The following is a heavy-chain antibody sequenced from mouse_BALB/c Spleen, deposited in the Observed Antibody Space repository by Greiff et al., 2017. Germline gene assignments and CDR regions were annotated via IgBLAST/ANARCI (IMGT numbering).Heavy chain of an antibody. Sequence: VQLQQPGAELVMPGASVKMSCKASGYTFTDYWMHWVKQRPGQGLEWIGAIDTSDSYTSYNQKFKGKATLTVDESSSTAYMQLSSLTSEDSAVYYCAREGGNYGGYYAMDYWGQGTSVTVSS. D-gene: IGHD2-1*01. CDR3: AREGGNYGGYYAMDY. CDR2: IDTSDSYT. CDR1: GYTFTDYW. V-gene: IGHV1-69*01. J-gene: IGHJ4*01.